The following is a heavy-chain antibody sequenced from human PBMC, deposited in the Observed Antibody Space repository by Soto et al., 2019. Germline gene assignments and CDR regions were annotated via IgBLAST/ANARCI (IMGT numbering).Heavy chain of an antibody. CDR2: IYYSGST. CDR3: ARLGYISTMVRGVIKP. CDR1: GGSISSSSYY. D-gene: IGHD3-10*01. Sequence: QLQLQESGPGLVKPSETLSLTCTVSGGSISSSSYYWGWIRQPPGKGLEWIGSIYYSGSTYYNPSLKSRVTISVDTSKNQFSLKLSSVTAADTAVYYCARLGYISTMVRGVIKPWGQGTLVTVSS. V-gene: IGHV4-39*01. J-gene: IGHJ5*02.